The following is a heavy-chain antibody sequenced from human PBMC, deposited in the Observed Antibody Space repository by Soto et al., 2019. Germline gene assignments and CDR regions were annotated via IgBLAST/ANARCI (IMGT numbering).Heavy chain of an antibody. Sequence: QIQLVQSGSEVREPGASAKVSCKTSGYTFTNNDVCWVRQAPGQGLEWMGWISPYSGKTNYARKFRDRVTMTADTSTSTVYMELGSLTSDDTAVYYCAREGLLFLPAYWGQGTLVTVSS. J-gene: IGHJ4*02. CDR1: GYTFTNND. CDR3: AREGLLFLPAY. CDR2: ISPYSGKT. D-gene: IGHD2-21*01. V-gene: IGHV1-18*01.